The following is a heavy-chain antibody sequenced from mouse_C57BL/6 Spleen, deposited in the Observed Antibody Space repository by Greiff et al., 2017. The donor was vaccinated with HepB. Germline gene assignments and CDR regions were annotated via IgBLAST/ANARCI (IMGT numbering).Heavy chain of an antibody. D-gene: IGHD1-1*01. V-gene: IGHV1-81*01. Sequence: QVQLQQSGAELARPGASVKLSCKASGYTFTSYGISWVKQRTGQGLEWIGEIYPRSGNTYYNEKFKGKATLTADKSSSTAYMELRSLTSEDSAVYFCARSPYGSSYGWFAYWGQGTLVTVSA. CDR2: IYPRSGNT. CDR1: GYTFTSYG. CDR3: ARSPYGSSYGWFAY. J-gene: IGHJ3*01.